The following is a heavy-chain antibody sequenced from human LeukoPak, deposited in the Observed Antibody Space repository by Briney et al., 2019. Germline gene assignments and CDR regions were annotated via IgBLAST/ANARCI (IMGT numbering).Heavy chain of an antibody. CDR2: ISSNGDAT. J-gene: IGHJ4*02. Sequence: GGSLRLSCAASGFTFSNYALHWVRQAPGKGLEYVSAISSNGDATLYANSVKGRFTISRDNSKNTLYLQMGSLRAEDMAVYYCVRVGNYREFDYWGQGTLVTVSS. V-gene: IGHV3-64*01. CDR3: VRVGNYREFDY. CDR1: GFTFSNYA. D-gene: IGHD1-7*01.